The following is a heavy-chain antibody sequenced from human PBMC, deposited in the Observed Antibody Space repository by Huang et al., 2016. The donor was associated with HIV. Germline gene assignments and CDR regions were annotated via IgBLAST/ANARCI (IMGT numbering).Heavy chain of an antibody. V-gene: IGHV1-18*01. CDR3: ARDPKYHRIGYYRQRRGIDI. CDR1: GYTFTSYG. D-gene: IGHD3-22*01. CDR2: ISASSGAT. J-gene: IGHJ3*02. Sequence: QIQLMQSGPELKQPGASVKVSCKASGYTFTSYGITWVRQAPGQGHEWVGLISASSGATEYAQKFQGRVTLTTDTSTNIAYMELRGLRSDDTAKYYCARDPKYHRIGYYRQRRGIDIWGQGTMVIVSS.